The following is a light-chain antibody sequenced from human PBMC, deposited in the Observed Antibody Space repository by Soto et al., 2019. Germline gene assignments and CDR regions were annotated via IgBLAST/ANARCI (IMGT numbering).Light chain of an antibody. CDR1: QSISSY. Sequence: DIQMTQSPSSLSASVGDRVTITCRASQSISSYLNWYQQKPGKAPKLLIYAASSLQSGVPSRFSGSGSGTDFTLTINSLQSEDFAIYYCQPYNNWPLTFG. CDR2: AAS. CDR3: QPYNNWPLT. J-gene: IGKJ4*01. V-gene: IGKV1-39*01.